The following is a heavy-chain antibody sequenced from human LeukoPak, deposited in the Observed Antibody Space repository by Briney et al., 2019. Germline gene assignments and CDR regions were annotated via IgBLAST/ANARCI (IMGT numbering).Heavy chain of an antibody. J-gene: IGHJ4*02. CDR2: INNSGST. V-gene: IGHV4-34*01. CDR1: GGSFSGYY. D-gene: IGHD2-21*02. Sequence: SETLSLTCAVYGGSFSGYYWSWIRQPPGKGLEWIGEINNSGSTNYNPYLKSRVTISVDTSKNQFSLKLSSVTAADTAVYYCAKDFVVVPGNVNYFDYWGQGTLVTVSS. CDR3: AKDFVVVPGNVNYFDY.